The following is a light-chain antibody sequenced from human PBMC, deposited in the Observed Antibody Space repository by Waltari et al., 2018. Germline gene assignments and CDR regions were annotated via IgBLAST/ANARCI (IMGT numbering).Light chain of an antibody. Sequence: SALTPPPSASGPPGQSVTLSCAGTTADVGTYQYVSWYQQHPGSPPKLIIYEVTKRPSGVAARFSGSKSGNTASLTVSGLQAEDEADYYCTSYAGAHNLLFGGGTKLTVL. CDR1: TADVGTYQY. CDR2: EVT. J-gene: IGLJ2*01. CDR3: TSYAGAHNLL. V-gene: IGLV2-8*01.